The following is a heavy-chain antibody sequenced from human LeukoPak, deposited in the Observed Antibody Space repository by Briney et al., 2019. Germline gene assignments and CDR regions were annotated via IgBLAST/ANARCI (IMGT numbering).Heavy chain of an antibody. V-gene: IGHV3-33*01. J-gene: IGHJ6*02. CDR1: GFTFSSYG. CDR2: IWYDGSNK. CDR3: ARDNPYYYYYGMDV. Sequence: GGSLRLSCAASGFTFSSYGMQWVRQAPGKGLEWVAVIWYDGSNKYYADSVKGRFTISRDNSKNTLYLQMNSLRAEDTAVYYCARDNPYYYYYGMDVWGQGTTVTVSS.